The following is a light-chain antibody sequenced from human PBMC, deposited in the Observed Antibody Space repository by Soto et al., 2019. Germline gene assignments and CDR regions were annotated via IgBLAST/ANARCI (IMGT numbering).Light chain of an antibody. J-gene: IGKJ1*01. CDR2: WAS. Sequence: DIVMTQSPDSLAVSLGERATINCKSSQSVLYRSNNKNYLAWYQHKPGQAPKLIISWASTRESGVPERFSVSGSGTDFSLTISSLQAEDVAVYYCQQYYITPRTFGQGTKVEI. V-gene: IGKV4-1*01. CDR3: QQYYITPRT. CDR1: QSVLYRSNNKNY.